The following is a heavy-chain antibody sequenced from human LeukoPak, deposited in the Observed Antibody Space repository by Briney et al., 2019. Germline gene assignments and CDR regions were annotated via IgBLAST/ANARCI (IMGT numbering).Heavy chain of an antibody. D-gene: IGHD3-22*01. Sequence: SETLSLTCTVSGGSISSSSYYWGWIRQPPGKGLEWIGSVYYSGSTYYNPSLKSRVTISVDTSKNQFSLKLSSVTAADTAVYYCARAPFTNYDSSGFFDYWGQGTLVTVSS. CDR2: VYYSGST. J-gene: IGHJ4*02. V-gene: IGHV4-39*07. CDR1: GGSISSSSYY. CDR3: ARAPFTNYDSSGFFDY.